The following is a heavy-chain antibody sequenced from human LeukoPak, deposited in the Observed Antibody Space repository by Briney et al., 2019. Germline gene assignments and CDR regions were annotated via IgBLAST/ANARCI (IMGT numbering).Heavy chain of an antibody. Sequence: GGSLRLSCAASGFTFSSYAMHWVRQAPGKGLEYVSAISSNGGSTYYANSVKGRFTISRDNSKNTLYLQMNTLRAEDTAVYYCARRAGDYSHPYDYWGQGTLVTVSS. CDR3: ARRAGDYSHPYDY. CDR2: ISSNGGST. J-gene: IGHJ4*02. V-gene: IGHV3-64*01. CDR1: GFTFSSYA. D-gene: IGHD3-22*01.